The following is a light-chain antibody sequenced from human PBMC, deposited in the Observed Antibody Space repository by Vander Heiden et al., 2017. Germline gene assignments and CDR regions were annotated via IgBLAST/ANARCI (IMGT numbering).Light chain of an antibody. CDR1: QDIRND. CDR2: AAS. CDR3: LQDFFYPRT. V-gene: IGKV1-6*01. J-gene: IGKJ1*01. Sequence: ALQVTQSPSSLSASVGDRVTITCRTSQDIRNDLGWYQQRPGKAPKLLIFAASHLQSGVPSRFSGSGSGTDFTLTISNLQPEDFATYYCLQDFFYPRTFGQGTNVEIK.